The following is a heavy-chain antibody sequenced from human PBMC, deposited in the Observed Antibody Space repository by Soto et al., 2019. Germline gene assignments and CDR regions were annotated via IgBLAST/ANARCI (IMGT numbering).Heavy chain of an antibody. V-gene: IGHV3-48*02. Sequence: PGGSLRLSCAASGFTFSSYSMNWVRQAPGKGLEWVSYISSSSSTIYYADSVKGRFTISRDNAKNSLYLQMNSLRDEGTAVYYCARYVGYCTNGVCYRAGYFDYWGQGTLVTVSS. CDR1: GFTFSSYS. D-gene: IGHD2-8*01. CDR3: ARYVGYCTNGVCYRAGYFDY. CDR2: ISSSSSTI. J-gene: IGHJ4*02.